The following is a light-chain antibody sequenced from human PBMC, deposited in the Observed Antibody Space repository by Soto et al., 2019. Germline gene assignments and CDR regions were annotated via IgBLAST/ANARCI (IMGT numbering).Light chain of an antibody. V-gene: IGKV1-5*03. Sequence: DIQMTQSPSTLSASVGDRVTITCRASQSISDWLAWYQQKPGKAPKLLIYKASSLASGVPSRFSGSGSGTDFTLTISSLQPDDFATYHCQQYNSYSRTFGQGTKVEV. CDR2: KAS. CDR3: QQYNSYSRT. CDR1: QSISDW. J-gene: IGKJ1*01.